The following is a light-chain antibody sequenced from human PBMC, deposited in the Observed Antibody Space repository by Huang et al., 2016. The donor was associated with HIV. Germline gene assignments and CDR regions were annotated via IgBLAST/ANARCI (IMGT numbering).Light chain of an antibody. V-gene: IGKV2-28*01. CDR1: QSLLHTNAYNY. CDR2: LGS. CDR3: MEALKTPYT. J-gene: IGKJ2*01. Sequence: DIVMIQSPLSLPVTPGEPASISCRSSQSLLHTNAYNYLDWYLQKPGQSPQLLIYLGSSRAAGVPDRFRGGGSGTRFSLNISRVEAEDAGIYYCMEALKTPYTFGQGTKLEIK.